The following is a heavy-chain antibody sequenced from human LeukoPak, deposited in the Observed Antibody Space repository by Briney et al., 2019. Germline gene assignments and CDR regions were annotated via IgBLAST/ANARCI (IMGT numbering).Heavy chain of an antibody. CDR2: SYTSRYT. CDR1: GGSISSDRCY. D-gene: IGHD6-19*01. J-gene: IGHJ1*01. CDR3: ARNLAVADTLNRPFHP. V-gene: IGHV4-61*09. Sequence: SETLSLTCTVSGGSISSDRCYWSWMRQPGGKGLEWIGHSYTSRYTNDNPPRHRRLTIPVNTSKKPFELRRSSVTAPDIAVYYCARNLAVADTLNRPFHPWGQGTLVTVP.